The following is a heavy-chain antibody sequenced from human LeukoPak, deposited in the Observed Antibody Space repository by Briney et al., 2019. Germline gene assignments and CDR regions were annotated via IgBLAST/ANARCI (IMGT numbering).Heavy chain of an antibody. CDR2: IKSKSHGETT. Sequence: GGSLRLSCAASGFSFTNAWMSWVRQAPGKGLEWVGRIKSKSHGETTDYAAPVKGRFTILRDDSKNTLYLQMNSLKTEDTAVYYCTTNQYMAVIDYWGQGTLVTVSS. CDR3: TTNQYMAVIDY. J-gene: IGHJ4*02. V-gene: IGHV3-15*01. D-gene: IGHD2/OR15-2a*01. CDR1: GFSFTNAW.